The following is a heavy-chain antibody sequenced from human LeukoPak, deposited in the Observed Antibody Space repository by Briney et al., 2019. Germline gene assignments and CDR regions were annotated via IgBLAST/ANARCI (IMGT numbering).Heavy chain of an antibody. Sequence: PSETLSLTCTVSGGSISSSSYYWSWIRQPPGKGLEWIGYIYYSGSTNYNPSLKSRVTISVDTSKNQFSLKLSSVTAADTAVYYCARKRGMDVWGQGTTVTVSS. V-gene: IGHV4-61*01. CDR1: GGSISSSSYY. J-gene: IGHJ6*02. CDR3: ARKRGMDV. CDR2: IYYSGST.